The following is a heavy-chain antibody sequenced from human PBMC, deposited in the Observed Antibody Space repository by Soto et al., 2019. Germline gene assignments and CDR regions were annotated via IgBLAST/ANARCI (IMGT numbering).Heavy chain of an antibody. CDR3: AREAVDGYKLFYFDY. D-gene: IGHD5-12*01. CDR1: GGTFSSYT. J-gene: IGHJ4*02. V-gene: IGHV1-69*02. CDR2: IIPNLGIA. Sequence: QVQLVQSGAEVKKPGSSVKVSCKASGGTFSSYTISWVRQAPGQGLEWMGRIIPNLGIANYAQKFQGRVTMTADKPTITAYMELSSLRSDDTAVYYCAREAVDGYKLFYFDYWGQVTLVTLSS.